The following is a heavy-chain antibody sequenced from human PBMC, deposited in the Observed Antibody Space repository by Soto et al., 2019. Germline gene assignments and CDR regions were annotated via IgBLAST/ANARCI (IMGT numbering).Heavy chain of an antibody. V-gene: IGHV2-5*02. CDR1: GFSVTTHGVG. Sequence: TWSLSGFSVTTHGVGVGWIRQPPGKALEWLAVVYWDDDNRYRPSLKSRVTFTRDISKDQVVFTMANMDPADTATYYCAHKVTADLNARVFDYWGQGTPVTVSS. CDR3: AHKVTADLNARVFDY. J-gene: IGHJ4*02. CDR2: VYWDDDN.